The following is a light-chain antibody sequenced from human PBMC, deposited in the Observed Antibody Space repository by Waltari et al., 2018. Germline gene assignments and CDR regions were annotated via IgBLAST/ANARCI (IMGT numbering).Light chain of an antibody. Sequence: DIVMTQSPDSLAVSLGERATINCKSSQSVLYSSNNKNYLAWYQQKAGQPPQLIIYWASTREAGVPDRFSGSGSGTDFTLTISSLQAEDVAVYYCQQHYGTPRTFGQGTKLEIK. CDR3: QQHYGTPRT. CDR1: QSVLYSSNNKNY. CDR2: WAS. V-gene: IGKV4-1*01. J-gene: IGKJ2*01.